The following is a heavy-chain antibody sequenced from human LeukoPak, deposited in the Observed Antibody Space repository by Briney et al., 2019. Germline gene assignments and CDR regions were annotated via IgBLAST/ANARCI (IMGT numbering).Heavy chain of an antibody. Sequence: GGSLRLSCAASGFTFSSYEMNWVRQAPGKGLEWVSAISGSGGSTYYADSVKGRFTISRDNSKNTLYLQMNSLRAEDTAVYYCAKDYAIFGVEYYFDYWGQGTLVTVSS. CDR3: AKDYAIFGVEYYFDY. D-gene: IGHD3-3*01. J-gene: IGHJ4*02. V-gene: IGHV3-23*01. CDR1: GFTFSSYE. CDR2: ISGSGGST.